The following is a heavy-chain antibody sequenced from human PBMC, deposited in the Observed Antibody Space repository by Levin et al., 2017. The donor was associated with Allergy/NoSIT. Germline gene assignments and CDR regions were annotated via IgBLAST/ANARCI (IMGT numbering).Heavy chain of an antibody. J-gene: IGHJ5*02. Sequence: ASVKVSCKASGYTFSSYAMNWVRQATGQGLEWMGWINTNTGAPTYAQSFRGRFVFSLDTSVSTAYLQISSLKAEDTAMYYCARSLSSSWYDWSDPWVQGSLVTVSS. CDR2: INTNTGAP. CDR1: GYTFSSYA. V-gene: IGHV7-4-1*02. D-gene: IGHD6-13*01. CDR3: ARSLSSSWYDWSDP.